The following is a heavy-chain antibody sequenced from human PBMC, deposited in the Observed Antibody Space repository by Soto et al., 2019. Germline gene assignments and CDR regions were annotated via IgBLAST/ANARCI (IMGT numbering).Heavy chain of an antibody. CDR1: GFRFTSYN. J-gene: IGHJ4*02. CDR2: ISTTSGYI. D-gene: IGHD3-9*01. CDR3: ARPYSLTGHTSN. Sequence: EEQLVESGGGLVKPGGSLRLSCVASGFRFTSYNMHWVRQAPGKGLEWVASISTTSGYIYYADSVKGRCTISRDNAKNALYLQMNSLRVEDTAVYFCARPYSLTGHTSNWGQGTLVTVSS. V-gene: IGHV3-21*01.